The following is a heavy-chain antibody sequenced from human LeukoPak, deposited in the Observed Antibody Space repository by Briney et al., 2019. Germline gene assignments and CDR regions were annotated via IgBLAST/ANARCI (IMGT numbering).Heavy chain of an antibody. CDR3: AKHSWWSGYFYFLPFDY. V-gene: IGHV3-74*01. Sequence: GWSLRLSCAASGFTFSTYWMHWVRQGPGKGLVWVSRINPDGSGTSHADSVKGRFTISRDNSKNTLYLQMNSLRVEDTAVYYCAKHSWWSGYFYFLPFDYWGQGTLVTVSS. CDR2: INPDGSGT. CDR1: GFTFSTYW. D-gene: IGHD3-3*01. J-gene: IGHJ4*02.